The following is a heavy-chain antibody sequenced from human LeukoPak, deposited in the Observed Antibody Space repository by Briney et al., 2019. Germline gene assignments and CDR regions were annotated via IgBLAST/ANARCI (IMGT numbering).Heavy chain of an antibody. J-gene: IGHJ4*02. CDR3: ARAAGDSSGYYHESYYFDY. V-gene: IGHV3-21*01. Sequence: GGSLRLTCAASGFTFSSYSMNWVRQAPGKGLEWVSSISSSSSYIYYADSVKGRFTISRDNAKNSLYLQMNSLRAEDTAVYYCARAAGDSSGYYHESYYFDYWGQGTLVTVSS. CDR2: ISSSSSYI. CDR1: GFTFSSYS. D-gene: IGHD3-22*01.